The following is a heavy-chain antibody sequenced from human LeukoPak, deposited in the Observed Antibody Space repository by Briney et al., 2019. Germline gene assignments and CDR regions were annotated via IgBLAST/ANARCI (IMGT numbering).Heavy chain of an antibody. J-gene: IGHJ6*03. CDR3: ARDGEVVVPAAALDYYYYMDV. D-gene: IGHD2-2*01. Sequence: ASVKVSCKASGYTFTGYYMHWVRQAPGQGLEWMGWINPNSGGTNYAQKFQGRVTMTRDTSISTAYMELSRLRSDDTAVYYCARDGEVVVPAAALDYYYYMDVWGKGTTVTVSS. V-gene: IGHV1-2*02. CDR1: GYTFTGYY. CDR2: INPNSGGT.